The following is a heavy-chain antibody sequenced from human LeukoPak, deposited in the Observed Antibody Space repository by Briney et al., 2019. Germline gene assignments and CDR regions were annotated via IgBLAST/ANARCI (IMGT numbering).Heavy chain of an antibody. CDR2: ISGDGGST. CDR3: AKASYDFWSGYSLLDY. CDR1: GFTFDDYA. Sequence: GGSLRLSCAASGFTFDDYAMHWVRQAPGKGLEWVSLISGDGGSTYYADSVKGRFTIYRDNSKNSLYLQMNSLRTEDTALYYCAKASYDFWSGYSLLDYWGQGTLVTVSS. J-gene: IGHJ4*02. V-gene: IGHV3-43*02. D-gene: IGHD3-3*01.